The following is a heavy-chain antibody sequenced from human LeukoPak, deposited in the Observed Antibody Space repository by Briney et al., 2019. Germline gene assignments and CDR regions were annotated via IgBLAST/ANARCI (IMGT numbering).Heavy chain of an antibody. V-gene: IGHV3-21*03. Sequence: GGSLRLSCAASGFTFSSYSMNWVRQAPGKGLEWVSSISSSSNLYYADSVEGRFTISRDNAKNSLYLQMNSLRAEDTAVYYCAKDPRRDGYNDFYFDYWGQGTLVTVSS. CDR2: ISSSSNL. CDR3: AKDPRRDGYNDFYFDY. D-gene: IGHD5-24*01. CDR1: GFTFSSYS. J-gene: IGHJ4*02.